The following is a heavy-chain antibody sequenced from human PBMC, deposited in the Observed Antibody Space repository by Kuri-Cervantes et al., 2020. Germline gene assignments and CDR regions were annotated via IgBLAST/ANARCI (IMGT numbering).Heavy chain of an antibody. CDR1: GFTFSNYA. Sequence: GESLKISCAASGFTFSNYAMSWVRQAPGKGLEWVSAISGSGGSTYYADSAKGRFTISRDNSKNTLYLQMNSLRAEDTAVYYCAKQRAGGYSYGTDYWGQGTLVTVSS. CDR3: AKQRAGGYSYGTDY. V-gene: IGHV3-23*01. J-gene: IGHJ4*02. CDR2: ISGSGGST. D-gene: IGHD5-18*01.